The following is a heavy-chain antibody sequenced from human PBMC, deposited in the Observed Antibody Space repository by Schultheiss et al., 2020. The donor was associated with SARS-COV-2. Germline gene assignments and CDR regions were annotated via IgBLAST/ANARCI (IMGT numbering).Heavy chain of an antibody. V-gene: IGHV4-39*01. CDR3: ATSPFLAATHADWFDP. J-gene: IGHJ5*02. CDR2: IYYSGST. Sequence: SETLSLTCTVSGCTISSSSYYWVWNRQPPGKGLEWIGSIYYSGSTYYNPALKSRVTISVDTSKNQFSLKLSSVTAADTAVYYCATSPFLAATHADWFDPWGQGTMVTVSS. CDR1: GCTISSSSYY. D-gene: IGHD6-25*01.